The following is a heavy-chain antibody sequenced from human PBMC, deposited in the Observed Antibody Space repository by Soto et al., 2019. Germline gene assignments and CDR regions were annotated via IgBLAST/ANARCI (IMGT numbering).Heavy chain of an antibody. CDR2: INHSGST. Sequence: PSETLSLTCAVYGGSFSGYYWSWIRQPPGKGLEWIGEINHSGSTNYNPSLKSRITISIDTSKNQFSLKLSSVTAADTAVYYCARDSLVVARRRGFDPWGQGTLVTVSS. CDR3: ARDSLVVARRRGFDP. V-gene: IGHV4-34*01. J-gene: IGHJ5*02. D-gene: IGHD2-15*01. CDR1: GGSFSGYY.